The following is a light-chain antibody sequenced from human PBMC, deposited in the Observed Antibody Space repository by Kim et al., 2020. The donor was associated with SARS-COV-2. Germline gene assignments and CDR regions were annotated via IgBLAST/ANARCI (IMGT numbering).Light chain of an antibody. CDR1: SGHSNYF. Sequence: QLVLTQSSSASASLGSSVKLTCTLSSGHSNYFIAWHQQQPGMAPRFLMKVEGSGSYNKGGGVPDRFSGSRSGADRYLIISNLHSEDEADYYCETWDSNIQVFGGGTQLTVL. CDR3: ETWDSNIQV. J-gene: IGLJ3*02. CDR2: VEGSGSY. V-gene: IGLV4-60*03.